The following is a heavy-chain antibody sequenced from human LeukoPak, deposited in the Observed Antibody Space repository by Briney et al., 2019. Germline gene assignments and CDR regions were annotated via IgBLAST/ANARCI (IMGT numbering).Heavy chain of an antibody. CDR2: ISGSGGST. J-gene: IGHJ4*02. D-gene: IGHD3-16*01. CDR3: AKDDYRGRGYYFDY. CDR1: GFTFSSYG. Sequence: GGSLRLSCAASGFTFSSYGMHWVRQAPGKGLEWVSAISGSGGSTYYADSVKGRFTISRDDSKNTLYLQMNSLRAEDTAVYYCAKDDYRGRGYYFDYWGQGTLVTVSS. V-gene: IGHV3-23*01.